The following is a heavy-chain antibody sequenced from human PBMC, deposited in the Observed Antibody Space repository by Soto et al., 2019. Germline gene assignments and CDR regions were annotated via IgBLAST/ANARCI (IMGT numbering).Heavy chain of an antibody. CDR3: AKADLYYYDSSGYY. D-gene: IGHD3-22*01. Sequence: PGGSLRLSCAASGFTFSSYAMSWVRQAPGKGLEWVSAISGSGGSTYYADSVKGRFTISRDNSKNTLYLQMNSLRAEDTAVYYCAKADLYYYDSSGYYWGQGTLVTVSS. V-gene: IGHV3-23*01. CDR1: GFTFSSYA. J-gene: IGHJ4*02. CDR2: ISGSGGST.